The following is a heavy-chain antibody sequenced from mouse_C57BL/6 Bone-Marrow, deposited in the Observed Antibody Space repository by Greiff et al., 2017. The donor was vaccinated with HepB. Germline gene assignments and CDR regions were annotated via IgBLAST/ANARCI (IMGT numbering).Heavy chain of an antibody. V-gene: IGHV1-82*01. Sequence: VQLQQSGPELVKPGASVKISCKASGYAFSSSWMNWVKQRPGKGLEWIGRIYPGDGDTNYNGKFKGKATLTADKSSSTAYMRLSSLTSEDSAVYFCARSMMLFLCGSYFDYWGQGTTLTVSS. CDR2: IYPGDGDT. D-gene: IGHD2-3*01. J-gene: IGHJ2*01. CDR3: ARSMMLFLCGSYFDY. CDR1: GYAFSSSW.